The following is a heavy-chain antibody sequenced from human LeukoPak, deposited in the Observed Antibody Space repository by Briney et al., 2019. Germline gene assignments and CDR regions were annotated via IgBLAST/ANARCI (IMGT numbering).Heavy chain of an antibody. CDR2: ISSSSSYI. Sequence: GGSLRLPCPASGFTFSSYSMDGVRQAPGKGLEWVSSISSSSSYIYYADSVKARFTISRDNAKNSLYLKMNSLRAEDTAVYYCAELGITMIGGVCGKGTTVTISS. V-gene: IGHV3-21*01. CDR1: GFTFSSYS. D-gene: IGHD3-10*02. CDR3: AELGITMIGGV. J-gene: IGHJ6*04.